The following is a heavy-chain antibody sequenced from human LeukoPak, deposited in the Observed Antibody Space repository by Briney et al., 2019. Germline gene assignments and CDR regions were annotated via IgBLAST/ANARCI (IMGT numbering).Heavy chain of an antibody. CDR2: ISAYNGNT. CDR1: GYTFTSYG. D-gene: IGHD3-3*01. V-gene: IGHV1-18*01. J-gene: IGHJ4*02. Sequence: ASVKVSCKASGYTFTSYGISWVRQAPGQGLEWMGWISAYNGNTNYAQKLQGRVTMTTDTSTSTAYMELRSLRPDDTAVYYCARMLYDFWSGYYALGYWGQGTLVTVSS. CDR3: ARMLYDFWSGYYALGY.